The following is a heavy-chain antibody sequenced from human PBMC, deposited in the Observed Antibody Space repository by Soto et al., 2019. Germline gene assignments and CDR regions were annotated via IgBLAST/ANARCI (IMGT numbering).Heavy chain of an antibody. V-gene: IGHV4-59*01. D-gene: IGHD5-12*01. CDR1: GGSISSYY. J-gene: IGHJ5*02. CDR3: ARYTGIVATMAWFDP. CDR2: ISYSGST. Sequence: QVQLQESGPGLVKPSETLSLTCTVSGGSISSYYWSWIRQPPGKGLEWIGYISYSGSTNYNPSLKSRVTISVDTSKNQFSLKLSSVTAADTAVYYCARYTGIVATMAWFDPWGQGTLVTVSS.